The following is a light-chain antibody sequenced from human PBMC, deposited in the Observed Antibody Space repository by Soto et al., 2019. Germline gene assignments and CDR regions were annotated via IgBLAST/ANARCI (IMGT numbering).Light chain of an antibody. CDR2: GAS. V-gene: IGKV3-15*01. CDR1: QSVSSN. CDR3: QQYNSWPPTYT. Sequence: EIVMTQSPATLSVSPGERATLSCRASQSVSSNLAWYQQKPGQAPRLLIYGASTRATGIPARFSGSGSGTEFTLSISILQPEDFAVYYCQQYNSWPPTYTFGQGTKLEIK. J-gene: IGKJ2*01.